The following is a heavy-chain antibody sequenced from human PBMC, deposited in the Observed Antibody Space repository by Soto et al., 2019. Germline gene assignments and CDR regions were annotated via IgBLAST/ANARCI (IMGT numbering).Heavy chain of an antibody. J-gene: IGHJ4*02. CDR2: ISGSGGST. CDR3: AIHRSSWSKAVYY. CDR1: GFTFSSYA. D-gene: IGHD6-13*01. Sequence: PGWSLRLSCAASGFTFSSYAMSWVRQAPGKGLEWVSAISGSGGSTYYADSVKGRFTISRDNSKNTLYLQMNSLRAEDTAVYYCAIHRSSWSKAVYYWGQGTLLTVSS. V-gene: IGHV3-23*01.